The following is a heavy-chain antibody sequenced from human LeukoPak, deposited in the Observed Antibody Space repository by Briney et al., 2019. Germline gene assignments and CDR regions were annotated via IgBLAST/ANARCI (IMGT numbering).Heavy chain of an antibody. D-gene: IGHD2-2*01. J-gene: IGHJ4*02. CDR2: IYHSGST. CDR3: ASRQIYCSSTSCLDY. CDR1: GYSISSGYY. V-gene: IGHV4-38-2*01. Sequence: PSKTLSLTCAVSGYSISSGYYWGWIRQPPGKGLEWIGSIYHSGSTYYNPSLKSRVTISVDTSKNQFSLKLSSVTAADTAVYYCASRQIYCSSTSCLDYWGQGTLVTVSS.